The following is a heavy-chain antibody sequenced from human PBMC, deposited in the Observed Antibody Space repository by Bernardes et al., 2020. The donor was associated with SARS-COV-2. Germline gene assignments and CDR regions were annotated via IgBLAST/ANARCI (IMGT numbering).Heavy chain of an antibody. Sequence: ASVKVSCKASGYTFTGYYVHWVRQAPGQGLEWMGWINPNSGGTNYAQKFQGWVTMTRDTSISTAYMELSRLRSDDTAVYYCARKSQIAAAGTEFDYWGQGTLVTVSS. CDR1: GYTFTGYY. V-gene: IGHV1-2*04. D-gene: IGHD6-13*01. CDR3: ARKSQIAAAGTEFDY. CDR2: INPNSGGT. J-gene: IGHJ4*02.